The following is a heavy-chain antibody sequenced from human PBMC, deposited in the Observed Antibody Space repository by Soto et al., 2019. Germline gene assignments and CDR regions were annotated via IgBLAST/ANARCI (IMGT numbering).Heavy chain of an antibody. CDR1: GGTFSSYA. Sequence: QVQLVQSGAEVKKPGSSVKVSCKAPGGTFSSYAISWVRQAPGQGLAWMGGIIPIFGTANYAQKFQGRVPITADESTSTGYMELSSLRSEDTAVYYCARSQGGSSSLDIYYYYYYGMDVWGQGTTVTVSS. CDR3: ARSQGGSSSLDIYYYYYYGMDV. D-gene: IGHD2-15*01. J-gene: IGHJ6*02. V-gene: IGHV1-69*01. CDR2: IIPIFGTA.